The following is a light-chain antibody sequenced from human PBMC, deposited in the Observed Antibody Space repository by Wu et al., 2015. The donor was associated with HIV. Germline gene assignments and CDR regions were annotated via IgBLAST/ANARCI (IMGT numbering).Light chain of an antibody. CDR3: QQYNTWSST. J-gene: IGKJ2*01. CDR2: GAS. V-gene: IGKV3-15*01. CDR1: QSVNIK. Sequence: EMTQSPATLSMSPGERATLSCRASQSVNIKLAWYQQKYGQAPRLLIYGASTRATGIPDRFSGSGSGTEFTLTISSVQSEDFAVYFCQQYNTWSSTFGQGTKLE.